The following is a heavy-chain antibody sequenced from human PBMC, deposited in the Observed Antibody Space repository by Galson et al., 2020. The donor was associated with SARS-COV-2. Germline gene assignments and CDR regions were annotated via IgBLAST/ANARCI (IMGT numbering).Heavy chain of an antibody. Sequence: GESLKISCAASGFTFSSYAMSWVRQAPGKGLEWVSAISGSGGSTYYADSVKGRFTISRDNSKNTLYLQMNSLRAEDTAVYYCAKELVPYDILTYFDYWGQGTLVTVSS. CDR1: GFTFSSYA. J-gene: IGHJ4*02. D-gene: IGHD3-9*01. V-gene: IGHV3-23*01. CDR3: AKELVPYDILTYFDY. CDR2: ISGSGGST.